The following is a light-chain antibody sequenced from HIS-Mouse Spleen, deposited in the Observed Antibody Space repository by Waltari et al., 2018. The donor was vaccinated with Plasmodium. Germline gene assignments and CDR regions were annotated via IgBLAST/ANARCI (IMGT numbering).Light chain of an antibody. J-gene: IGKJ2*01. CDR3: QQYYSYPYT. CDR2: AAS. Sequence: ASRMTQSPSPFPAPSRGRVNITCRASQGISSYLAWYQQKPGKAPKLLIYAASTLQSGVPSRFSGSGSGTDFTLTISCLQSEDFATYYCQQYYSYPYTFGQGTKLEIK. V-gene: IGKV1-8*01. CDR1: QGISSY.